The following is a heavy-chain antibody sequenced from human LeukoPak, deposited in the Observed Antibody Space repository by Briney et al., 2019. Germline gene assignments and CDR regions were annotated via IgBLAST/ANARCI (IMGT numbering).Heavy chain of an antibody. V-gene: IGHV4-34*01. CDR3: ARLWLLNLDK. Sequence: SETLSLTCAVYGESFSDYCWSWIRQPPGKGLEWIVEIHLGGSTNYNPSLKSRVTISVDTSKNQLSLKLSSVTAADTAVYYCARLWLLNLDKWGQGTLVTVSS. D-gene: IGHD6-19*01. CDR2: IHLGGST. CDR1: GESFSDYC. J-gene: IGHJ4*02.